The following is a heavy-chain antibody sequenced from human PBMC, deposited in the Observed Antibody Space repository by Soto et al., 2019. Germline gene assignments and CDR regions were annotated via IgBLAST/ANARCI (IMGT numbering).Heavy chain of an antibody. Sequence: QVQLVESGGGVVQPGRSLRLSCAASGFTFSSYAMHWVRQAPGKGLEWVAVISYDGSNKYYADSVKGRFTISRDNSKNTLYLQRNSLRAEDTAVYYCARDPSGYSYPYGMDVWGQGTTVTVSS. J-gene: IGHJ6*02. V-gene: IGHV3-30-3*01. CDR2: ISYDGSNK. CDR1: GFTFSSYA. D-gene: IGHD5-18*01. CDR3: ARDPSGYSYPYGMDV.